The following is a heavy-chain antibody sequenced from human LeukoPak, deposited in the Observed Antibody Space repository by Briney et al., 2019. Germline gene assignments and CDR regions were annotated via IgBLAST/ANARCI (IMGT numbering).Heavy chain of an antibody. J-gene: IGHJ3*02. CDR3: ARPSGYCSGGSCYDDAFDI. V-gene: IGHV3-48*01. D-gene: IGHD2-15*01. Sequence: GGSLRLSCAASGFTFSSYSMNWVRQAPGKGLEWVSYISSSSSTIYYADSVKGRFTISRDNAKNSLYLQMNSLRAEDTAVYYCARPSGYCSGGSCYDDAFDIWGQGTMVTVSS. CDR2: ISSSSSTI. CDR1: GFTFSSYS.